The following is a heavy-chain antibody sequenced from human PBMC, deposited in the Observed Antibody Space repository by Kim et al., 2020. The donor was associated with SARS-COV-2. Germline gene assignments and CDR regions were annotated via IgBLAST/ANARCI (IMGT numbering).Heavy chain of an antibody. D-gene: IGHD2-2*01. Sequence: SETLSLTCTVSGGSISSSSYYWGWIRQPPGKGLEWIGSIYYSGSTYYNPSLKSRVTISVDTSKNQFSLKLSSVTAADTAVYYCARGGYCSSTSCSHDYGDYEGFAFDIWGQGTMVTVSS. CDR2: IYYSGST. J-gene: IGHJ3*02. CDR3: ARGGYCSSTSCSHDYGDYEGFAFDI. V-gene: IGHV4-39*01. CDR1: GGSISSSSYY.